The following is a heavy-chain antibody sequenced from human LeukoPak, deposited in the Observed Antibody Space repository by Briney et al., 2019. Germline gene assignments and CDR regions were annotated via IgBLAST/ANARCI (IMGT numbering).Heavy chain of an antibody. J-gene: IGHJ4*02. V-gene: IGHV3-23*01. CDR2: ISGSGGSS. D-gene: IGHD3-22*01. Sequence: GGSLRLSCAASGFSFSSYAMTWVRQAPGKGLEWVSAISGSGGSSYYPGSVKGRFTISRDNSKNTLYLQMNSLRAEDTAVYYCAKAARGYYDSSGPSYYFDYWGQGTLVTVSS. CDR1: GFSFSSYA. CDR3: AKAARGYYDSSGPSYYFDY.